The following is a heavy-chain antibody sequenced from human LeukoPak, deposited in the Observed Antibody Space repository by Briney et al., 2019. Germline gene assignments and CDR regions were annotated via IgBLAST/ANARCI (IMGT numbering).Heavy chain of an antibody. CDR3: XXSQSIAVAEDFDY. J-gene: IGHJ4*02. CDR1: GFTFSSYS. V-gene: IGHV3-21*01. CDR2: ISSSSSYI. Sequence: PGGSLRLSCAASGFTFSSYSMNWVRQAPGKGLEWVSSISSSSSYIYYADSVKGRFTISRDNAKNSLYLQMNSLRAEDTAVYYXXXSQSIAVAEDFDYWGQGTLVTVSS. D-gene: IGHD6-19*01.